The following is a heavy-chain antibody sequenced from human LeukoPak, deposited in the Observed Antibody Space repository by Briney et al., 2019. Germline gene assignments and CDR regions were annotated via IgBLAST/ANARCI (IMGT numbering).Heavy chain of an antibody. D-gene: IGHD4-17*01. CDR2: INPSGGST. V-gene: IGHV1-46*01. CDR3: ARTVTTGNDAFDI. J-gene: IGHJ3*02. Sequence: ASVKVSCKAPGYTFTSYYMHWVRQAPGQGLEWMGIINPSGGSTSYAQKFQGRVTMTRDMSTSTVYMELSSLRSEDTAVYYCARTVTTGNDAFDIWGQGTMVTVSS. CDR1: GYTFTSYY.